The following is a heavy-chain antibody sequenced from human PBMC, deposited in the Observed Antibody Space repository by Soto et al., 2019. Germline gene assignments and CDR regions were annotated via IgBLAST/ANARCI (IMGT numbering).Heavy chain of an antibody. CDR2: ISPMFGTA. J-gene: IGHJ3*02. CDR3: ARDSPYDAFDI. V-gene: IGHV1-69*06. Sequence: QVQLVQSGTEVKKPGSSVKVSCTASGGTFSTYAVHWVRQAPGQGPEWMGGISPMFGTANYAQKVQGRVTITADKSTSTAYMELSSLRSEDTAVYYCARDSPYDAFDIWGQGTMVTVSS. CDR1: GGTFSTYA.